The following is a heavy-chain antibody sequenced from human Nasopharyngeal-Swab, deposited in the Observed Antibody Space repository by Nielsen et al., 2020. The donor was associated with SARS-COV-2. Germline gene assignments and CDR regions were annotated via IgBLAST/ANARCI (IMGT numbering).Heavy chain of an antibody. CDR2: IKQDGSGS. CDR3: ARGGSSFPFDY. V-gene: IGHV3-7*01. D-gene: IGHD6-13*01. Sequence: GESLKISCAASGFTFSSYWMSWVRQAAGKGLEWVANIKQDGSGSYYVDFVKGRFTISRDDANNSLYLQMNSLRAGDTGVYYCARGGSSFPFDYWGPGTLVTVSS. CDR1: GFTFSSYW. J-gene: IGHJ4*02.